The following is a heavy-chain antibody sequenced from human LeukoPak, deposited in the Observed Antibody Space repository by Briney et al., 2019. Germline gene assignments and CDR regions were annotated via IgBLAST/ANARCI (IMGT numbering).Heavy chain of an antibody. Sequence: GASVKVSCKASGYTFTSYGISWVRQAPGQGLEWMGWISAYNGNTNYAQKLQGRVTMTTDTSTSTAYMELRSLRSDDTAVYYCARVGGWYCSSTSCYKGESDYWGQGTLVTVSS. CDR3: ARVGGWYCSSTSCYKGESDY. CDR2: ISAYNGNT. V-gene: IGHV1-18*01. D-gene: IGHD2-2*02. CDR1: GYTFTSYG. J-gene: IGHJ4*02.